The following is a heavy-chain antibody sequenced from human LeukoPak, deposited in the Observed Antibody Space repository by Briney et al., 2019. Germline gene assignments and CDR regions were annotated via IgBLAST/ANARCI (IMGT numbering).Heavy chain of an antibody. D-gene: IGHD1-26*01. Sequence: ASVMVSCKASGYTFTNYAMNWVRQAPGQRLEWMGWLNTNTGNPTYAQGFTGRFVFALDTSVNTAYLQINSLKAEDTAVYFCARGARGNYYLNPWGQGTLVTVSS. J-gene: IGHJ5*02. CDR2: LNTNTGNP. CDR1: GYTFTNYA. V-gene: IGHV7-4-1*02. CDR3: ARGARGNYYLNP.